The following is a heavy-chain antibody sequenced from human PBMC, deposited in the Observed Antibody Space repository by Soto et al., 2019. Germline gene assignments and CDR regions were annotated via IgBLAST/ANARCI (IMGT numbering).Heavy chain of an antibody. CDR3: ATWVDYGDFEGFDF. Sequence: ASVRVSCKASGYSFTSYYIHWVRQAPGQGLEWMGIINPSGGSTTYAQKFQGRVTMTRDTSITTAYLDLTRLTTNDTATYFCATWVDYGDFEGFDFWGQRTLVTVSS. D-gene: IGHD4-17*01. J-gene: IGHJ4*02. V-gene: IGHV1-46*01. CDR2: INPSGGST. CDR1: GYSFTSYY.